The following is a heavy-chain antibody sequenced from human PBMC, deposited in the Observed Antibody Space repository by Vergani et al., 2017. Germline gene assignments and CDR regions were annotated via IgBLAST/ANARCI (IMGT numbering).Heavy chain of an antibody. V-gene: IGHV1-69*13. J-gene: IGHJ4*02. CDR1: GGTFSRYA. D-gene: IGHD3/OR15-3a*01. CDR2: IIPIFGTP. Sequence: QVQLVQSGAEVKKPGSSVKVSCKTSGGTFSRYAISWVRQAPGQGLEWMGRIIPIFGTPNYAQKFQGRVTITADESTTTAYMELTSLRSEDTAVYYCAREGGGGGLIDYWGQGTLVTVSS. CDR3: AREGGGGGLIDY.